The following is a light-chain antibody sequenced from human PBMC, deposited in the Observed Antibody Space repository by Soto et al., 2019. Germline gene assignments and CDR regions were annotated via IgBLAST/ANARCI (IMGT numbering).Light chain of an antibody. Sequence: IVLTQSPATLSLSPGERATLSCRASQSVSSHLAWYQQKPGQAPRLLIYDASNRATGIPARFTGSGSGTDFTLTISRLEPEDFAVYYCQQRTSWPPFTFGPGTKVDI. J-gene: IGKJ3*01. V-gene: IGKV3-11*01. CDR3: QQRTSWPPFT. CDR2: DAS. CDR1: QSVSSH.